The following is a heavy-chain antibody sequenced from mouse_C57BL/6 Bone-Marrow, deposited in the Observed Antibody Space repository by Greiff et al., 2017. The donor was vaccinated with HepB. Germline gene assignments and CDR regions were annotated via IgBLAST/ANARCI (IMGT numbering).Heavy chain of an antibody. CDR1: GYAFTNYL. V-gene: IGHV1-54*01. CDR3: ARLWLLLHCDY. Sequence: QVQLQQSGAELVRPGTSVKVSCKASGYAFTNYLIEWVKQRHGQGLEWIGVINPGSGVTNYNEKFKGTATLTADTSSSTAYMQLSSLTSEDSAFYFCARLWLLLHCDYWGQGTTLTVSS. D-gene: IGHD2-2*01. CDR2: INPGSGVT. J-gene: IGHJ2*01.